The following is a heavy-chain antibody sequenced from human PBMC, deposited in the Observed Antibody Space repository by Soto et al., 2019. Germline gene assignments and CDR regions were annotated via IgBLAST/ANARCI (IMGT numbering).Heavy chain of an antibody. J-gene: IGHJ6*02. V-gene: IGHV1-2*04. Sequence: ASVKVSCKASGYTFTGYYMHWVRQAPGQGLEWMGWINPNSGGTNYAQKFQGWVTMTRDTSISTAYMELSRLRSDDTAVYYCARDKGYSYGSHYGMDVWGQGTTVTVSS. D-gene: IGHD5-18*01. CDR3: ARDKGYSYGSHYGMDV. CDR1: GYTFTGYY. CDR2: INPNSGGT.